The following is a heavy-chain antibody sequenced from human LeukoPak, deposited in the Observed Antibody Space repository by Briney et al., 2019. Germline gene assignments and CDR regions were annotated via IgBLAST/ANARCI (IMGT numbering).Heavy chain of an antibody. D-gene: IGHD5-24*01. CDR1: GYSFTSYW. CDR3: ARLRRDGYNPGLEY. CDR2: IYPGTSDT. Sequence: GESLKISCKGSGYSFTSYWIGWVRQMPGKGLEWIGIIYPGTSDTTYSPSFQGQVTISADKSISTAYLQWSRLKASDTAMYYCARLRRDGYNPGLEYWGQGTLVTVSS. V-gene: IGHV5-51*01. J-gene: IGHJ4*02.